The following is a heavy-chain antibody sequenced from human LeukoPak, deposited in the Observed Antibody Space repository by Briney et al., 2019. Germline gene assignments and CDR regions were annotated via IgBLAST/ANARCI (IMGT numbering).Heavy chain of an antibody. V-gene: IGHV4-38-2*01. CDR1: GYSIRSGYY. CDR3: ARWYSSSGYLDY. J-gene: IGHJ4*02. Sequence: SETLSLTCGVSGYSIRSGYYWGWIRQPPGKGLEWIGSMYHSGNTNYNPSLKSRVTISVDTSKNQFSLKLSSVTAADTAVYYCARWYSSSGYLDYWGQGTLVTVSS. CDR2: MYHSGNT. D-gene: IGHD6-13*01.